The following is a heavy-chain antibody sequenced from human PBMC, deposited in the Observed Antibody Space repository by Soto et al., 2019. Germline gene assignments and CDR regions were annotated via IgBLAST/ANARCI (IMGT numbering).Heavy chain of an antibody. Sequence: SETLSLTCTVSGGAISSGDYYWSWIRQPPGKGLEWIGYIYYSGSTYYNPSLKSRVTISVDTSKNQFSLNLSSVTAADTAVYSCAMYGGNSVYFDSWGQGTLVTVSS. J-gene: IGHJ4*02. CDR1: GGAISSGDYY. D-gene: IGHD2-21*02. CDR2: IYYSGST. CDR3: AMYGGNSVYFDS. V-gene: IGHV4-30-4*01.